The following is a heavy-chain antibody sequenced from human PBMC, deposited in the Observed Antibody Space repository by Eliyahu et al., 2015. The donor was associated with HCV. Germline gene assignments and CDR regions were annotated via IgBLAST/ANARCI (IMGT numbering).Heavy chain of an antibody. J-gene: IGHJ2*01. CDR1: GGSISSGSYX. CDR3: ARGIVGPKGGYWYFDL. Sequence: QVQLQESGPGLVKPSQTLSLTCTVSGGSISSGSYXWXWIRQPAGKRLEWIGRIYTSGSTNYNPSLKSRVTISVDTSKNQFSLKLSSVTAADTAVYYCARGIVGPKGGYWYFDLWGRGTLVTVSS. D-gene: IGHD1-26*01. CDR2: IYTSGST. V-gene: IGHV4-61*02.